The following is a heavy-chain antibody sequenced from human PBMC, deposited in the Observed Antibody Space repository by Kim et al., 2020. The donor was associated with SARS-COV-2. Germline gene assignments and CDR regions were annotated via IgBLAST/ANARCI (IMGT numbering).Heavy chain of an antibody. V-gene: IGHV3-23*01. J-gene: IGHJ5*02. CDR1: GFTFSSYA. D-gene: IGHD6-6*01. CDR2: ISGSGGST. Sequence: GGSLRLSCAASGFTFSSYAMSWVRQAPGKGLEWVSAISGSGGSTYYADSVKGRFTISRDNSKNTLYLQMNSLRAEDTAVYYCAKDASYSSSSIFIPSLVSGRTQFDPWGQGTLVTVSS. CDR3: AKDASYSSSSIFIPSLVSGRTQFDP.